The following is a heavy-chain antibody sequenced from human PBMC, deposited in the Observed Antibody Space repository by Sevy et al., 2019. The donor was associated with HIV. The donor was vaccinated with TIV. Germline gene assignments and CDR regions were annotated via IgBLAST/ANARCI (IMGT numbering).Heavy chain of an antibody. V-gene: IGHV3-48*04. CDR1: GFTFSVYS. Sequence: GGSLRLSCAASGFTFSVYSMNWVRQAPGKGLEWLSYIGSSGSTIAYADSVKGRFTISRDNAWSSLFLQMNSLRPEDTAVYYCASDVYYSDGSGYAFEHWGHGTLVTFSS. J-gene: IGHJ4*01. D-gene: IGHD3-22*01. CDR2: IGSSGSTI. CDR3: ASDVYYSDGSGYAFEH.